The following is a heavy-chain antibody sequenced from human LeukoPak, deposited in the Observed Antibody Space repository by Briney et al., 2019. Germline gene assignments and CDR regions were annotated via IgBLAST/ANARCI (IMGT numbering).Heavy chain of an antibody. CDR1: GGSFSGYF. CDR3: ARPYDSSAYYYL. D-gene: IGHD3-22*01. J-gene: IGHJ5*02. V-gene: IGHV4-34*01. Sequence: SETLSLTCAVYGGSFSGYFWSWIRQPPGKGLEWIGDINHNGGTNYNPSLKSRVTISVDTSKSQFSLKLSSVTAADTAVYYCARPYDSSAYYYLWGQGTLVTVSS. CDR2: INHNGGT.